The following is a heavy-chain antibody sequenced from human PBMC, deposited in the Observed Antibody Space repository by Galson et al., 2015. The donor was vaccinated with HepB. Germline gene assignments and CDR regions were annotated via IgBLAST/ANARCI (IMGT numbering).Heavy chain of an antibody. J-gene: IGHJ5*02. CDR2: IKQDGSEK. CDR1: GFTFSSYW. CDR3: ARGRSGWPNPEWFDH. V-gene: IGHV3-7*03. Sequence: SLRLSCAASGFTFSSYWMSWVRQAPGKGLEWVANIKQDGSEKNYVDSVKGRFTISRDNAKNTLYLQLNSLRAEDTAVYYCARGRSGWPNPEWFDHWGQGTLVTVSS. D-gene: IGHD6-19*01.